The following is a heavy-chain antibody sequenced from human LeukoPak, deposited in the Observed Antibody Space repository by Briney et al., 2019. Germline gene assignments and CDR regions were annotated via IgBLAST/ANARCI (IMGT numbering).Heavy chain of an antibody. V-gene: IGHV4-39*01. Sequence: SETLSLTCTVSGGSISSSSYYWGWIRQPPGKGLEWIGSIYYSGITYYNPSLKSRVTISVDTSKNQLSLKLSSVTAADTAVYYCARLSVSSGWDLDYWGQGTLVTVSS. D-gene: IGHD6-19*01. CDR3: ARLSVSSGWDLDY. J-gene: IGHJ4*02. CDR2: IYYSGIT. CDR1: GGSISSSSYY.